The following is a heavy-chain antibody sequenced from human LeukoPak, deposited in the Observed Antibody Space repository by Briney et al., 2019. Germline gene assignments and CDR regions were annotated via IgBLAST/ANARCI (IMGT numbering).Heavy chain of an antibody. Sequence: SETLSLTCAVSDDSFSSHYWTWIRQPPGKGLEWIGYISYIGSTNYNPSLKSRVTIPIDTSKNQFSLKLSSVTAADTAVYYCARDLVTVTKGFDIWGQGTMVSVSS. CDR2: ISYIGST. CDR1: DDSFSSHY. D-gene: IGHD4-17*01. CDR3: ARDLVTVTKGFDI. V-gene: IGHV4-59*11. J-gene: IGHJ3*02.